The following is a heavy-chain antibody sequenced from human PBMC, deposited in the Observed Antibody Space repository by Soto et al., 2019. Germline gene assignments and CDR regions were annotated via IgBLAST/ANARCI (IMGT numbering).Heavy chain of an antibody. J-gene: IGHJ4*02. V-gene: IGHV1-2*02. CDR2: INPNTGGT. D-gene: IGHD2-2*01. Sequence: ASVKVSCTASGSRFTDYYIHWVRQAPGQGPEWMGWINPNTGGTTYAQKFQGRVTMTRDMSMSTAYMELSRLRSDDTALFYCARAGGLGFCSSTSCYPNRYFDYWGQGTQVTVSS. CDR1: GSRFTDYY. CDR3: ARAGGLGFCSSTSCYPNRYFDY.